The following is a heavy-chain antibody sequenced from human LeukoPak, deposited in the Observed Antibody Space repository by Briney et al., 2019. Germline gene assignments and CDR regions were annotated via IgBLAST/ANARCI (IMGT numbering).Heavy chain of an antibody. CDR1: GFTFSSYA. CDR2: INSDGRSST. CDR3: ARDLGTVLDY. Sequence: GGSLRLSCAASGFTFSSYAMSWVRQAPGKGLVWVSRINSDGRSSTSYADSVKGRFIISRDNAKNTLYLQMNSLRAEDTAVYYCARDLGTVLDYWGQGTLVTVSS. D-gene: IGHD2-8*02. V-gene: IGHV3-74*01. J-gene: IGHJ4*02.